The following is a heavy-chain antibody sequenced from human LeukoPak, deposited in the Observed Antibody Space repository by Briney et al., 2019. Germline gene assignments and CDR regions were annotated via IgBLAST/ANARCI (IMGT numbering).Heavy chain of an antibody. Sequence: GASVKVSRKGSVGTVSSYTISWVRQGPGQGHELKGRIITILGIANYDQKFQGRGTITADKSTRTAYMELCSLRSEDTAVYYCARDLHQVRRGYYYYMDVWGKGTTVTVSS. D-gene: IGHD3-10*01. CDR2: IITILGIA. V-gene: IGHV1-69*04. J-gene: IGHJ6*03. CDR1: VGTVSSYT. CDR3: ARDLHQVRRGYYYYMDV.